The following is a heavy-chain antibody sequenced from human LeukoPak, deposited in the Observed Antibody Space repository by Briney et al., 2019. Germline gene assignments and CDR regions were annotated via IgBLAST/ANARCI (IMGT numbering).Heavy chain of an antibody. J-gene: IGHJ6*03. CDR3: ASARPVRGVIPDYDYYYMDV. V-gene: IGHV3-11*01. CDR2: ISSSGSNI. D-gene: IGHD3-10*01. Sequence: GGSLRLSCAASGFTFSDYYMRWIRQAPGKGLEWVSYISSSGSNIYYVDSVKGRFTISRDNAKSSLYLQMNSLRAEDTAADYCASARPVRGVIPDYDYYYMDVWGKGTTVTVSS. CDR1: GFTFSDYY.